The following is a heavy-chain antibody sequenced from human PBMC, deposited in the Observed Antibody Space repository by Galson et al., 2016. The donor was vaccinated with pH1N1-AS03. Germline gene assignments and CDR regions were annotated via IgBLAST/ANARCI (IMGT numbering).Heavy chain of an antibody. V-gene: IGHV1-69*13. Sequence: SVKVSCKASRGLFSNSVFSWVRQAPGQGLEWMGGIIPIFGSVTYAQKFQGRLTITADESTTSAYMELTSLTFEDTAMFYCARGLHTTTKTGYYYYPGVWGNGTTVIVSS. CDR3: ARGLHTTTKTGYYYYPGV. D-gene: IGHD1-1*01. CDR2: IIPIFGSV. CDR1: RGLFSNSV. J-gene: IGHJ6*03.